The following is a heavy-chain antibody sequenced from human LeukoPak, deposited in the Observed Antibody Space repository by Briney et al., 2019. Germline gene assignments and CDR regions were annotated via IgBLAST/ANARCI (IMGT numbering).Heavy chain of an antibody. CDR3: ARDRVVPAAIDHYGMDV. CDR2: IWYDGSNK. V-gene: IGHV3-33*01. D-gene: IGHD2-2*01. Sequence: RPGGSLRLSCAASGFTFSSYGMHWVRQAPGKGLEWVAVIWYDGSNKYYADSVKGRFTISRDNSKNTLYLQMNSLRAEDTAVYYCARDRVVPAAIDHYGMDVWGQGTTVTVSS. CDR1: GFTFSSYG. J-gene: IGHJ6*02.